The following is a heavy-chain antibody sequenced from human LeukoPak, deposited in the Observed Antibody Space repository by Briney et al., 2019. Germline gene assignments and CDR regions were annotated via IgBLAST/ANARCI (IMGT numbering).Heavy chain of an antibody. CDR3: ARDEELEFDY. V-gene: IGHV1-69*05. Sequence: SVKVSCKASEGTFSSYAISWVRQAPGQGLEWMGRIIPIFGTANYAQKFQGRVTITTDESTSTAYMELSSLRSEDTAVYYCARDEELEFDYWGQGTLVTVSS. D-gene: IGHD1-1*01. CDR1: EGTFSSYA. CDR2: IIPIFGTA. J-gene: IGHJ4*02.